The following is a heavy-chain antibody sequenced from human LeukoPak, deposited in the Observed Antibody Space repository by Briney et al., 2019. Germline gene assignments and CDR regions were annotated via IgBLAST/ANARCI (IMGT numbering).Heavy chain of an antibody. CDR2: IYQSGST. CDR3: AREEYNWNSNWFDP. Sequence: SETLSLTCTISGGSITSGGYYWSWIRQPPGKGLEWIGYIYQSGSTYYNPSLKSRVTISVDRSKNQFSLKLSSVTAADTAVYYCAREEYNWNSNWFDPWGQGTLVTVSS. V-gene: IGHV4-30-2*01. J-gene: IGHJ5*02. CDR1: GGSITSGGYY. D-gene: IGHD1-7*01.